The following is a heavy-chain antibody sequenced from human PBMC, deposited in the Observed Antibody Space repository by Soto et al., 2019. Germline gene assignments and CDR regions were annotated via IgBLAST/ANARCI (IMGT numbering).Heavy chain of an antibody. J-gene: IGHJ6*02. Sequence: SVKVSCKASGGTFSSYAISWVRQAPGQGLEWMGGIIPIFGTANYAQKFQGRVTITADESTSTAYMELSSLRSEDTAVYYCARYSLGHGDFYPLYYYYYGMDVWGQGTTVTVSS. D-gene: IGHD4-17*01. V-gene: IGHV1-69*13. CDR1: GGTFSSYA. CDR3: ARYSLGHGDFYPLYYYYYGMDV. CDR2: IIPIFGTA.